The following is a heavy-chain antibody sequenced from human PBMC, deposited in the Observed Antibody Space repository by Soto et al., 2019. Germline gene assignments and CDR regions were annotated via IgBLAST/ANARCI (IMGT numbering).Heavy chain of an antibody. D-gene: IGHD5-12*01. J-gene: IGHJ4*02. CDR2: IYYSGST. CDR3: ARHQSGYDLQWSFDN. CDR1: GGSISSSSYY. Sequence: PSETLSLTCTVSGGSISSSSYYWGWIRQPPGKGLEWIGSIYYSGSTYYNPSLKSRVTISVDTSKNQFSLKLSSVTAADTAVYYCARHQSGYDLQWSFDNWGQGTLVTVSS. V-gene: IGHV4-39*01.